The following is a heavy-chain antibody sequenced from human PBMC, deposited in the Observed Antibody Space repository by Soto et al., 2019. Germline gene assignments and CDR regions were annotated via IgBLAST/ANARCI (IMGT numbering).Heavy chain of an antibody. CDR2: ISAYNGNT. CDR3: ARDTQQLDLYYYYGMDV. Sequence: ASVKVSWKASGYTFTSDGGSWGRKATGQGLEWMGWISAYNGNTNYAQKLQGRVTMTTDTSTSTAYMELRSLRSDDTAVYYCARDTQQLDLYYYYGMDVCGQGTTVTVSS. CDR1: GYTFTSDG. J-gene: IGHJ6*02. D-gene: IGHD6-13*01. V-gene: IGHV1-18*01.